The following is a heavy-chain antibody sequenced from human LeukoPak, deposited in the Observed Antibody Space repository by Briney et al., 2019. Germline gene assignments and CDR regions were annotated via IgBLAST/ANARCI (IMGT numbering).Heavy chain of an antibody. CDR2: IYYSGST. J-gene: IGHJ5*02. V-gene: IGHV4-59*01. CDR1: GGSISSYY. CDR3: ARFTPQGYGWGGYNRFDP. Sequence: NSSETLSLTCTVSGGSISSYYWNWLRQPPGKGLEWIGYIYYSGSTNYNPSLKSRVTISLDTSKNQFSLNLTSVTAADTAVYYCARFTPQGYGWGGYNRFDPWGQGTLVTVSS. D-gene: IGHD3-16*01.